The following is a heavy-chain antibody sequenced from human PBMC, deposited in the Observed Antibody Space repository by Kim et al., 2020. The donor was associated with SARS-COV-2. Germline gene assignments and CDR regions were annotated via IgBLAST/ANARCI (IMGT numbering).Heavy chain of an antibody. J-gene: IGHJ4*02. D-gene: IGHD3-10*01. V-gene: IGHV3-74*01. CDR3: AREANPPDVLLWFGELYYDY. CDR1: GFTFSSYW. CDR2: INSDGSST. Sequence: GGSLRLSCAASGFTFSSYWMHWVRQAPGKGLVWVSRINSDGSSTSYADSVKGRFTISRDNAKNTLYLQMNSLRAEDTAVYYCAREANPPDVLLWFGELYYDYWGQGTLVTVSS.